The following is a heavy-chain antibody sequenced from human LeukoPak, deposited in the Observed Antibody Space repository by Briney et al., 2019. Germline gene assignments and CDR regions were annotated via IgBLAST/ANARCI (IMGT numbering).Heavy chain of an antibody. CDR2: IYYSGST. V-gene: IGHV4-39*07. Sequence: PSGTLSLTCAVSGGSISSSSYYWGWIRQPPGKGLEWIGSIYYSGSTYYNPSLKSRVTISVDTSKNQFSLKLSSVTAADTAVYYCARGGAYYDFWSGYFGYWGQGTLVTVSS. D-gene: IGHD3-3*01. CDR1: GGSISSSSYY. J-gene: IGHJ4*02. CDR3: ARGGAYYDFWSGYFGY.